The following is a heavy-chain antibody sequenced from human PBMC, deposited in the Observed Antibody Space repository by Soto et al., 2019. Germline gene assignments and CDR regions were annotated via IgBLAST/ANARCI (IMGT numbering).Heavy chain of an antibody. CDR2: INPSGGST. CDR3: ARGGDSSGYSSYYYYGMDV. D-gene: IGHD3-22*01. V-gene: IGHV1-46*01. Sequence: QVQLVQSGAEVKKPGASVKVSCKASGYTFTSYYMHWVRQAPGQGLEWMGIINPSGGSTSYAQKFQGRVTMTRDTTTSTVYMELSSLRSEDTAVYYCARGGDSSGYSSYYYYGMDVWGQGTTVTVSS. J-gene: IGHJ6*02. CDR1: GYTFTSYY.